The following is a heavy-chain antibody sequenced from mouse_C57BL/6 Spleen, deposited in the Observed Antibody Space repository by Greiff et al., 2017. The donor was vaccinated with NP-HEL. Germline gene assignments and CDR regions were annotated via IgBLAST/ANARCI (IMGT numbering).Heavy chain of an antibody. J-gene: IGHJ4*01. CDR1: GFTFSDYG. CDR3: ARRIYYAMDY. Sequence: EVQVVESGGGLVKPGGSLKLSCAASGFTFSDYGMHWVRQAPEKGLEWVAYISSGSSTIYYPDTVKGRFTLSRDNATNILFLQMTSLRSEDATMYYCARRIYYAMDYWGQGTSVTVSS. CDR2: ISSGSSTI. V-gene: IGHV5-17*01.